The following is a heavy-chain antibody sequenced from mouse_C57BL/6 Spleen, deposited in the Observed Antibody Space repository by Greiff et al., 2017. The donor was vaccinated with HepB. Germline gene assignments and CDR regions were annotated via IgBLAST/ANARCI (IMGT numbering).Heavy chain of an antibody. J-gene: IGHJ2*01. CDR1: GYTFTSYW. V-gene: IGHV1-50*01. D-gene: IGHD4-1*01. CDR3: ARSSSRANWDVRDYFDY. Sequence: QVQLQQPGAELVKPGASVKLSCKASGYTFTSYWMQWVKQRPGQGLEWIGEIDPSDSYTNYNQKFKGKATLTVDTSSSTAYMQLSSLTSEDSAVYDCARSSSRANWDVRDYFDYWGQGTTLTVSS. CDR2: IDPSDSYT.